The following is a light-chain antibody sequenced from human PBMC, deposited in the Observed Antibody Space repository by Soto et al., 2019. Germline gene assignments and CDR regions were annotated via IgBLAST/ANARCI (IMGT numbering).Light chain of an antibody. CDR2: EVS. CDR3: SSFTNTITRYA. CDR1: SSDVGGYNY. J-gene: IGLJ1*01. Sequence: QSVRTRPASVSGSPGQSITISCTGTSSDVGGYNYVSWFQHHPGKAPKLIIYEVSYRPSGVSNRFSGSKSGDTASLTISGLQAEDEADYYCSSFTNTITRYAFGTGTKVTVL. V-gene: IGLV2-14*01.